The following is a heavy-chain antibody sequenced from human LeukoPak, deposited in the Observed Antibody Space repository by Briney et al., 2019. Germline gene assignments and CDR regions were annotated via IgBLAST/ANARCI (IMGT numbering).Heavy chain of an antibody. Sequence: ASVKVSCKASGYTFTSYAMNWVRQAPGQRLEWMGWINADSGITKYSQKFQGRVTITRDTSAYTAYMELSSLSSEDTAVYYCARAPYDILTGFSLNWFDPWGQGTLVTVSS. CDR3: ARAPYDILTGFSLNWFDP. V-gene: IGHV1-3*01. CDR1: GYTFTSYA. CDR2: INADSGIT. J-gene: IGHJ5*02. D-gene: IGHD3-9*01.